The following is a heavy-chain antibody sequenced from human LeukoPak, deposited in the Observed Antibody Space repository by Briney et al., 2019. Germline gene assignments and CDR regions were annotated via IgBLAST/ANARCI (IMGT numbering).Heavy chain of an antibody. CDR3: ARLSDRDPQHWFDP. Sequence: ASETLSLTCTVSGGSISSYYWSWIRQPPGKGLEWIGTVYYIGTTFYNPSLKSRLTLSVDTSKNQFSLKLGSVTAADTSVYYCARLSDRDPQHWFDPWGQGILVTVSS. V-gene: IGHV4-59*08. CDR1: GGSISSYY. J-gene: IGHJ5*02. D-gene: IGHD3-10*01. CDR2: VYYIGTT.